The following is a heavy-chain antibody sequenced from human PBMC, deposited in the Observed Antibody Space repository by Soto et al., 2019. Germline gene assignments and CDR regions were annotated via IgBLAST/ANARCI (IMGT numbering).Heavy chain of an antibody. D-gene: IGHD3-9*01. CDR3: ASSSSIVLRYFDWLVL. CDR1: GGSISSSSYY. V-gene: IGHV4-39*01. Sequence: SETLSLTCTVSGGSISSSSYYWGWIRQPPGKGLEWIGSIYYSGSTYYNPSLKSRVTISVDTSKNQFSLKLSSVTAADTAVYYCASSSSIVLRYFDWLVLWGQGTLVTVSS. CDR2: IYYSGST. J-gene: IGHJ4*02.